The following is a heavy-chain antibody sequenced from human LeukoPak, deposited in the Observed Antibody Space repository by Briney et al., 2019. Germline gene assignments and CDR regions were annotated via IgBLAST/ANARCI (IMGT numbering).Heavy chain of an antibody. D-gene: IGHD6-13*01. J-gene: IGHJ4*02. CDR3: ARSVAAAGTSGRENDY. V-gene: IGHV1-2*02. Sequence: ASVKVSCKASGYTFTGYYMHWVRQAPGQALEWMGWINPNSGGTNYAQKFQGRVTMTRDTSISTAYMELSRLRSDDTAVYYCARSVAAAGTSGRENDYWGQGTLVTVSS. CDR2: INPNSGGT. CDR1: GYTFTGYY.